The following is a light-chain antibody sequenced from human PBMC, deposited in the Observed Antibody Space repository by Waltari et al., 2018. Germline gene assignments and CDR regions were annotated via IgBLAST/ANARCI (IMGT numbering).Light chain of an antibody. V-gene: IGKV3-15*01. CDR3: QQYNNWPPYT. J-gene: IGKJ2*01. Sequence: ETVMTQSPATLSVSTGERDTLSCRASQSVSSNLAWYQQKPGQAPRLLIYGASTRATGIPARFSGSGSGTEFTLTISSLQSEDFAVYYCQQYNNWPPYTFGQGTKLEI. CDR2: GAS. CDR1: QSVSSN.